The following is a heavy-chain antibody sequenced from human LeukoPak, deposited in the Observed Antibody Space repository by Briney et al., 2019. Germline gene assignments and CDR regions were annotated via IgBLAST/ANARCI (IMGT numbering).Heavy chain of an antibody. CDR2: IYYSGST. Sequence: SETLSLSCTVSGGSISSYYWSWIRQPPGKGLEWIGYIYYSGSTNYNPSLKSRVTISVDTSKNQFSLKLSSVTAADTAVYYCARGRVSSSTWYSTYYYYFYMDVWGKGTTVTVSS. CDR1: GGSISSYY. D-gene: IGHD1-1*01. V-gene: IGHV4-59*01. CDR3: ARGRVSSSTWYSTYYYYFYMDV. J-gene: IGHJ6*03.